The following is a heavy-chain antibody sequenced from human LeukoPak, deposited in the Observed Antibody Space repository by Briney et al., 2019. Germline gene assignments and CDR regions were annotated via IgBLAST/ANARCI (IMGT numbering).Heavy chain of an antibody. CDR3: TRDWGGVAAGIDY. D-gene: IGHD6-13*01. Sequence: PGGSLRLSCAASGFTFSCFWMSWVRPAPGKGLEWVANIKTDGSEKYYVDSVKGRFTIARDNAKNSLSLQMNSLSAEDTAVYYCTRDWGGVAAGIDYWGQGTLVTVSS. CDR2: IKTDGSEK. CDR1: GFTFSCFW. V-gene: IGHV3-7*01. J-gene: IGHJ4*02.